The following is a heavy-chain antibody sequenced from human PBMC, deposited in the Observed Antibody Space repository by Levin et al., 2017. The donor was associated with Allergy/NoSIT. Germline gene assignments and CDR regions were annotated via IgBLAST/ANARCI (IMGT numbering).Heavy chain of an antibody. Sequence: PGGSLRLSCAASGFSITSYAMSWVRQSPGKGPEWVSTIRGSGDHEYYADSVRGRFTISRDVSENTVFLQMSSLRVDDTAIYYCAKDHQWSSTTSWYDSWGQGVLVTVSS. CDR1: GFSITSYA. V-gene: IGHV3-23*01. D-gene: IGHD2-2*01. CDR3: AKDHQWSSTTSWYDS. J-gene: IGHJ5*01. CDR2: IRGSGDHE.